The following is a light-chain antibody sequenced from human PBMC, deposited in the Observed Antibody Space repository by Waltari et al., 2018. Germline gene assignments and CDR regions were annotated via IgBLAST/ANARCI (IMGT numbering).Light chain of an antibody. CDR3: CSYAGSYTYV. Sequence: QSALTQPRSVSGSPGQSVTISCTGTSSDIGAYDYVSWYQQHPGQPPKRIIYDVTGRPSGVPDLFSGAKSGNTASLTISGLQAEDEADYYCCSYAGSYTYVFGTGTKVTVL. CDR1: SSDIGAYDY. V-gene: IGLV2-11*01. J-gene: IGLJ1*01. CDR2: DVT.